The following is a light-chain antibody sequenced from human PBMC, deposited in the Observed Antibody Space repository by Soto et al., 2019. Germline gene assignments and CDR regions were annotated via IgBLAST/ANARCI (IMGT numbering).Light chain of an antibody. CDR3: QHYHDYPWT. CDR1: QSISAW. Sequence: DIQMTQSPSTLSPSVGDRFAIACRASQSISAWLAWYKQKPGEAPTLLIYDASSLESGVPSRFSGRGSETEFTLTISSLKPDDFETYYCQHYHDYPWTFGQGTRLEIK. V-gene: IGKV1-5*01. CDR2: DAS. J-gene: IGKJ5*01.